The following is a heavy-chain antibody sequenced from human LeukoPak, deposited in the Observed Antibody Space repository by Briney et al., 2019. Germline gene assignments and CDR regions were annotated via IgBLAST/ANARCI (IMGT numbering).Heavy chain of an antibody. Sequence: TGGSLRLSCAASGFTFSSYGMHWVRQAPGKGLEWAAFIRYDGSNKYYADSVKGRFTISRDNSKNTLYLQMNSLKTEDTALYYCTWSGLKIESWGQGTLVTVSS. V-gene: IGHV3-30*02. D-gene: IGHD3-3*01. J-gene: IGHJ4*02. CDR2: IRYDGSNK. CDR3: TWSGLKIES. CDR1: GFTFSSYG.